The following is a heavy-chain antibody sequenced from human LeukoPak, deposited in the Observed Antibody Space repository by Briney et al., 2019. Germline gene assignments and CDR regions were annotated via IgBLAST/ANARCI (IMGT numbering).Heavy chain of an antibody. CDR1: GFTFSSYS. V-gene: IGHV3-21*01. CDR2: ISGSGGST. J-gene: IGHJ3*02. CDR3: ARAIDYGDYGRMDAFDI. D-gene: IGHD4-17*01. Sequence: GGSLRLSCAASGFTFSSYSMNWVRQAPGKGLEWVSAISGSGGSTYYADSVKGRFTISRDNAKNSLYLQMNSLRAEDTAVYYCARAIDYGDYGRMDAFDIWGQGTMVTVSS.